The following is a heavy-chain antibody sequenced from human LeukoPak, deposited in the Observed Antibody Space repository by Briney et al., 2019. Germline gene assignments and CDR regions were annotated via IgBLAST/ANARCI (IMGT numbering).Heavy chain of an antibody. Sequence: KPSETLSLTCAVYGGSFSGYYWSWIRQPPGKGLEWNGEINHSGSTNYNPSLKSRVTISVDTSKNQFSLKLSSVTAADTAVYYCATEDFDYWGQGTLVTVSS. J-gene: IGHJ4*02. V-gene: IGHV4-34*01. D-gene: IGHD1-14*01. CDR3: ATEDFDY. CDR1: GGSFSGYY. CDR2: INHSGST.